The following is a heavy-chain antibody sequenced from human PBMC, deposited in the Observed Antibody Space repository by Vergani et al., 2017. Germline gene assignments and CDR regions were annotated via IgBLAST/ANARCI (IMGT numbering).Heavy chain of an antibody. Sequence: QVQLVQSGAEVKKPGASVKVSCKASGYTFTSYYMHWVRQAPGQGLEWMGIINPSGGSTSYAQKFQGRVTMTRDTSTSTAYMELRSLRSDDTAVYYCARELRGIQLWLFDYWGQGTLVTVSS. V-gene: IGHV1-46*01. D-gene: IGHD5-18*01. CDR1: GYTFTSYY. CDR2: INPSGGST. CDR3: ARELRGIQLWLFDY. J-gene: IGHJ4*02.